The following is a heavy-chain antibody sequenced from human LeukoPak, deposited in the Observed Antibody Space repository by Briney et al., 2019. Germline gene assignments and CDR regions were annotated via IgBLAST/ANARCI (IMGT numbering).Heavy chain of an antibody. D-gene: IGHD3-22*01. CDR2: INHSGST. V-gene: IGHV4-34*01. CDR1: GGSFSGYY. CDR3: ATSSYYYDSSHLFDY. J-gene: IGHJ4*02. Sequence: SETLSLTCAVYGGSFSGYYWSWIRQPPGKGLEWIGEINHSGSTNYNPSLKSRVTISVDTSKNQFSLKLSSVTAADTAVYYCATSSYYYDSSHLFDYWGQGTLATVSS.